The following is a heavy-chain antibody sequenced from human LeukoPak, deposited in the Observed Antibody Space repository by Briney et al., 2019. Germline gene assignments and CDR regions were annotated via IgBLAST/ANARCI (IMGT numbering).Heavy chain of an antibody. V-gene: IGHV3-30*18. CDR3: AKPYGSGSYQQYFQH. Sequence: GRSLRLSCAASGFTFSSYGMHWVRQAPGKGLEWVAVISYDGSNKYYADSVKGRFTISRDNSKNTLYLQMNSLRAEDTAVYYCAKPYGSGSYQQYFQHWGQGTLVTVSS. CDR1: GFTFSSYG. J-gene: IGHJ1*01. D-gene: IGHD3-10*01. CDR2: ISYDGSNK.